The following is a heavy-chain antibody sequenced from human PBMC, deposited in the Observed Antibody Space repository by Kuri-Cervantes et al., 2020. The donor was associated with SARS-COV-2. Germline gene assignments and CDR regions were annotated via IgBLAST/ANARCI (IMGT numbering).Heavy chain of an antibody. CDR3: ASLHRAQIWFDP. D-gene: IGHD4-11*01. Sequence: GSLRLPCTVSGGSISSSSYSWGWIRQPPGKGLEWIGSIYDSGSTYYNPSLKSRVTISVDTPKNQFSLKLSSVTAADTAVYYCASLHRAQIWFDPWGQGTLVTVSS. V-gene: IGHV4-39*01. CDR1: GGSISSSSYS. CDR2: IYDSGST. J-gene: IGHJ5*02.